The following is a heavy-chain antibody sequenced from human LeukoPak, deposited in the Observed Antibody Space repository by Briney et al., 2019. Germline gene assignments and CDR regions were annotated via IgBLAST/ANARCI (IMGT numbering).Heavy chain of an antibody. V-gene: IGHV3-64D*06. CDR3: VKDRRGSSGVGYFDY. Sequence: GGSLRLSCSASGFTFSSYAMHWVRQAPGKGLEYVSAISSNGGSTYYADSVKGRFTISRDNSKNTLYLQMSSLGAEDTAVYYCVKDRRGSSGVGYFDYWGQGTLVTVSS. CDR2: ISSNGGST. D-gene: IGHD6-6*01. J-gene: IGHJ4*02. CDR1: GFTFSSYA.